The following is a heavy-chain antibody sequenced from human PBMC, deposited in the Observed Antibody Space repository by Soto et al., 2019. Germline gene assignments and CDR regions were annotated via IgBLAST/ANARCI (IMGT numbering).Heavy chain of an antibody. Sequence: PGGSLRLSCAASGFTFSSYWMHWVRQAPGKGLVWVSRINSDGSSTSYADSVKGRFTISRDNAKNTLYLQMNSLRAEDTAVYYCASAPVLGASNYYGMDVWGQGTTVTVSS. D-gene: IGHD3-16*01. V-gene: IGHV3-74*01. CDR3: ASAPVLGASNYYGMDV. CDR1: GFTFSSYW. CDR2: INSDGSST. J-gene: IGHJ6*02.